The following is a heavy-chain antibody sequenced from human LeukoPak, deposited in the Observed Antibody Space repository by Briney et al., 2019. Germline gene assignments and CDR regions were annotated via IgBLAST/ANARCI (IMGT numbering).Heavy chain of an antibody. Sequence: GGSLRLSCAGSGFTFRNYAMSWVRQAPGKGLECVSAIIGAGYNTYYADSVKGRFTLSRDNSKNTLFLQMNSLRAEDTALYYCAKDLKEGFCSTTSCYGIDSWGQGTLVTASS. D-gene: IGHD2-2*01. CDR1: GFTFRNYA. CDR2: IIGAGYNT. CDR3: AKDLKEGFCSTTSCYGIDS. V-gene: IGHV3-23*01. J-gene: IGHJ4*02.